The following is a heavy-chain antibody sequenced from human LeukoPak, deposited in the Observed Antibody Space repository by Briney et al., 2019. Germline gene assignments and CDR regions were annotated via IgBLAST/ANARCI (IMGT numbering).Heavy chain of an antibody. D-gene: IGHD1-26*01. Sequence: AASVKVSCKTSSYTLNNYGISWVRQAPGQGLEWMGWISGYNGNINYAQKFQGRVIMTTDTSTSTAHMELRSLRSDDTAVYYCARDGTMGGSALVWGQGTMVTVSS. CDR1: SYTLNNYG. CDR2: ISGYNGNI. CDR3: ARDGTMGGSALV. V-gene: IGHV1-18*01. J-gene: IGHJ3*01.